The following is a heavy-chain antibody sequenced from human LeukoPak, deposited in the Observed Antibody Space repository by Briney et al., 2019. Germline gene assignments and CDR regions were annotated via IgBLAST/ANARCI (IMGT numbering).Heavy chain of an antibody. J-gene: IGHJ4*02. CDR1: RGSISSSSYY. CDR2: IYYSGIT. Sequence: PSETLSLTCTVSRGSISSSSYYWGWIRQPPGKGLEWIGTIYYSGITYYNPSLKSRIIISVDTSKNQFSLKLTSVTAADTAVYYCARRYSGTYMPLVNWGQGTLVTVSS. D-gene: IGHD1-26*01. CDR3: ARRYSGTYMPLVN. V-gene: IGHV4-39*01.